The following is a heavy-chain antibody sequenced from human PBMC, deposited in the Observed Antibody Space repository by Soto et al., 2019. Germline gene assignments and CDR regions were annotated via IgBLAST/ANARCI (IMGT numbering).Heavy chain of an antibody. J-gene: IGHJ4*02. CDR3: AKDDSASTPDYYGSGSPFFY. CDR2: ISYDGSNK. Sequence: GGSLRLSCAASGFPFSSYGMHLVRQAPGKGLEWVAVISYDGSNKYYADSVKGRFTISRDNSKNTLYLQMNSLRAEDTAVYYCAKDDSASTPDYYGSGSPFFYWGQGNLVTVSS. V-gene: IGHV3-30*18. CDR1: GFPFSSYG. D-gene: IGHD3-10*01.